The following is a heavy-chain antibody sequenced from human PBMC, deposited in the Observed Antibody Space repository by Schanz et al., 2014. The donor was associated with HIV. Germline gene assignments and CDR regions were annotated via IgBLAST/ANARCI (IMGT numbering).Heavy chain of an antibody. J-gene: IGHJ4*02. CDR3: ANEEVPNDY. Sequence: EVQLVESGGGLVKPGGSLRLSCTASGFAFSRYTMNWVRQAPGKGPEWISSISSSGSYIFYADSLKGRFTISRDNSKNTLYLQMNSLRAEDTAVYYCANEEVPNDYWGQGTLVTVSS. CDR1: GFAFSRYT. CDR2: ISSSGSYI. V-gene: IGHV3-21*01.